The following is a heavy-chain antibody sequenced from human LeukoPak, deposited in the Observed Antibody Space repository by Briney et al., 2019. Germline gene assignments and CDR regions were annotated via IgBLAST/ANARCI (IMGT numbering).Heavy chain of an antibody. V-gene: IGHV3-23*01. CDR3: APDLRGSAWSLDY. J-gene: IGHJ4*02. CDR1: GFTLTTYS. CDR2: ISGSGGST. D-gene: IGHD6-13*01. Sequence: GGSLRLSCVASGFTLTTYSMNWVRLAPGKGLEWVSAISGSGGSTYYADSVKGRFTISRDNSKNTLYLQMTSLRAEDTAVYYCAPDLRGSAWSLDYWGQGTLVTVSS.